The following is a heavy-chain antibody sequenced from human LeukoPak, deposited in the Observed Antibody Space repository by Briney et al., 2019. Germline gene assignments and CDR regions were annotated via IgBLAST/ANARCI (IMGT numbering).Heavy chain of an antibody. CDR2: IYSSGSI. V-gene: IGHV4-59*08. CDR1: GVSLSSYY. CDR3: ARQFEF. Sequence: SETLSLTCTVFGVSLSSYYWVWVRQPPGKGLEWIGLIYSSGSIKYNPSLKSRLTISLDTSKNQISLKLTSVTAADTAIYYCARQFEFWGQGTLVTVSS. J-gene: IGHJ4*02.